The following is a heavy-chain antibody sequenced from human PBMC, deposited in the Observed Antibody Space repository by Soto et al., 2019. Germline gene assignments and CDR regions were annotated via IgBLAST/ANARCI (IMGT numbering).Heavy chain of an antibody. J-gene: IGHJ6*03. D-gene: IGHD3-9*01. Sequence: GGSLRLSCAASGFTFSSYSMNWVRQAPGKGLGWVSSISSSSSYIYYADSVKGRFTISRDNAKNSLYLQMNSLRAEDTAVYYCARDFTYYDILTGYLAYYMDVWGKGTTVTVSS. V-gene: IGHV3-21*01. CDR3: ARDFTYYDILTGYLAYYMDV. CDR2: ISSSSSYI. CDR1: GFTFSSYS.